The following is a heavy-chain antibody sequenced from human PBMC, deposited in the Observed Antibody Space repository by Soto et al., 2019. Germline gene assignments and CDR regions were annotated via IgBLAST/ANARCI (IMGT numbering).Heavy chain of an antibody. J-gene: IGHJ4*02. Sequence: GGSLRLSCAASGFTFGASALQWVRQASGKGLEWLGRIGSKGETYATTYAASVKGRFTISRDDSKKTAYLQMNSLRSEDTAVYYCARTVGLPGYFDYWGQGTLVTAPQ. V-gene: IGHV3-73*01. CDR3: ARTVGLPGYFDY. CDR1: GFTFGASA. D-gene: IGHD3-16*01. CDR2: IGSKGETYAT.